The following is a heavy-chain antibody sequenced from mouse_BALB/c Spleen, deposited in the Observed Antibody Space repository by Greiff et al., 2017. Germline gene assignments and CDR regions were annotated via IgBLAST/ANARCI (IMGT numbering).Heavy chain of an antibody. V-gene: IGHV5-12-2*01. CDR2: ISNGGGST. Sequence: EVMLVESGGGLVQPGGSLKLSCAASGFTFSSYTMSWVRQTPEKRLEWVAYISNGGGSTYYPDTVKGRFTISRDNAKNTLYLQMSSLKSEDTAMYYCARFITTAGDWGQGTLVTVSA. J-gene: IGHJ3*01. CDR3: ARFITTAGD. D-gene: IGHD1-2*01. CDR1: GFTFSSYT.